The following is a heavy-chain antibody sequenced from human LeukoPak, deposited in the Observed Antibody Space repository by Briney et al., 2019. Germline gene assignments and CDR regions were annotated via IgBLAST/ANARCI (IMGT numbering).Heavy chain of an antibody. D-gene: IGHD1-26*01. Sequence: SETLSLTCTVSGGSISSSSYYWGWIRQPPGKGLEWIGSIYYSGSTYYNPSLKSRVTISVDTSKNQFSLKLSSVTAADTAEYYCARLGWELLQGYHYWGQGTLVTVSS. J-gene: IGHJ4*02. CDR1: GGSISSSSYY. V-gene: IGHV4-39*01. CDR3: ARLGWELLQGYHY. CDR2: IYYSGST.